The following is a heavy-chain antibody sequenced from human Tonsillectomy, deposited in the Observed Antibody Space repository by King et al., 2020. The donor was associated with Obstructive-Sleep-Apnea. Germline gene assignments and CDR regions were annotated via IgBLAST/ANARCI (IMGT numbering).Heavy chain of an antibody. Sequence: DVQLVESGEEGKKPGESLKISCEGTGYSFANSWIGWVRQMPGKGLEWMGIIYPGDSDTRYSPSFQGQVTISADKSISTVYLQWNSLKASDSAMFFCVRRGGSTWSWYFDLWGRGTLVSVSS. CDR1: GYSFANSW. CDR2: IYPGDSDT. J-gene: IGHJ2*01. CDR3: VRRGGSTWSWYFDL. D-gene: IGHD6-13*01. V-gene: IGHV5-51*01.